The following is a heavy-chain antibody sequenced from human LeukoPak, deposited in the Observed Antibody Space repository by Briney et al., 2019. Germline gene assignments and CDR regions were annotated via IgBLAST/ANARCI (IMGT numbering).Heavy chain of an antibody. CDR1: GGSISSYY. Sequence: SSETLSLTCTVSGGSISSYYWSWIRQPPGKGLEWIGYIYYSGSTNYNPSLKSRVAISVDTSKNQFSLKLSSVTAADTAVYYCARHGDYYDSSGYYLPFDYWGQGTLVTVSS. D-gene: IGHD3-22*01. CDR2: IYYSGST. CDR3: ARHGDYYDSSGYYLPFDY. J-gene: IGHJ4*02. V-gene: IGHV4-59*08.